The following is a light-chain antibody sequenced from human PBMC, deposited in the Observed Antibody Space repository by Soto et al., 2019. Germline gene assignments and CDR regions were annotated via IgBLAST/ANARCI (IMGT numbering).Light chain of an antibody. V-gene: IGLV1-51*02. CDR2: ENN. Sequence: QSVLTQPPSVSAAPGQKVTISCSGSSSNIGNNYVSWYQQLPGTAPKLLIYENNKRPSGIPDRFSGSKSGTSATLGITGLQTGDEADYYCGTWDNSLTRGVFGTGTKVTVL. CDR1: SSNIGNNY. J-gene: IGLJ1*01. CDR3: GTWDNSLTRGV.